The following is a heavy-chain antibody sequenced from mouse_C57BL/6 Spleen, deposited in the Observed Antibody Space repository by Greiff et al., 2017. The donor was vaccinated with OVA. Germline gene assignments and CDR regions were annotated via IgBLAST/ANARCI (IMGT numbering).Heavy chain of an antibody. V-gene: IGHV1-54*01. Sequence: QVQLKQSGAELVRPGTSVKVSCKASGYAFTNYLIEWVKQRPGQGLEWIGVINPGSGGTNYNEKFKGKATLTADKSSSTAYMQLSSLTSGDSAVYFCARWEGNYEGVGYWGQGTTLTVSS. J-gene: IGHJ2*01. D-gene: IGHD2-1*01. CDR1: GYAFTNYL. CDR3: ARWEGNYEGVGY. CDR2: INPGSGGT.